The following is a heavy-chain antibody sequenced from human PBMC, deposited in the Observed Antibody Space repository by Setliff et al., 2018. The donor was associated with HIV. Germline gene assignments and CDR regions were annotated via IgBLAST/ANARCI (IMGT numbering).Heavy chain of an antibody. Sequence: SETLSLTCTVSAGSISSHYWSWIRQPPGKGLEWIGNIYYSGNTNYNPSLKSRVTISVDTSKNQFSLKLSSVTAADTAVYYCARFVTGYLYWGQGTLVTVSS. D-gene: IGHD3-9*01. J-gene: IGHJ4*02. CDR3: ARFVTGYLY. CDR1: AGSISSHY. CDR2: IYYSGNT. V-gene: IGHV4-59*11.